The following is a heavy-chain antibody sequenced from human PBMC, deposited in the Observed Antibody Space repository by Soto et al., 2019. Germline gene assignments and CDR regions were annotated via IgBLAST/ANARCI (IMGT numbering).Heavy chain of an antibody. CDR3: ASSGRRDTAMVRNPYYFDY. V-gene: IGHV4-31*03. CDR2: IYYSGST. J-gene: IGHJ4*02. D-gene: IGHD5-18*01. Sequence: PSETLSLTCTVSGGSISSGGYYWSWIRQHPGKGLEWIGYIYYSGSTYYNPSLKSRVTISVDTSKNQFSLKLSSVTAADTAVYYCASSGRRDTAMVRNPYYFDYWGQGTLVTVSS. CDR1: GGSISSGGYY.